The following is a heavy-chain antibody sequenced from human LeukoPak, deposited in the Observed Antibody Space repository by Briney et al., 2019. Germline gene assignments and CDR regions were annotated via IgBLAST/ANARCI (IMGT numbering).Heavy chain of an antibody. J-gene: IGHJ4*02. Sequence: GGSLRLSCAASGFTFSNSVMSWVRQAPGKGLEWVTVTSYDGNEKYYADSVKGRFTISRDNSKNTVYLQMNSLRAEDTAVYYCATGGTRAATGRMGFWGQGTLVTVSS. D-gene: IGHD6-25*01. V-gene: IGHV3-30*03. CDR2: TSYDGNEK. CDR3: ATGGTRAATGRMGF. CDR1: GFTFSNSV.